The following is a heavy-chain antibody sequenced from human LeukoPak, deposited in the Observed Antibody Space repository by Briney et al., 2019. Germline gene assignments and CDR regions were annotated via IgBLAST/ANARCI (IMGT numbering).Heavy chain of an antibody. V-gene: IGHV4-30-2*01. CDR2: IYHSGST. D-gene: IGHD3-10*01. CDR1: GGSISSGCYS. Sequence: KPSQTLSLTCAVSGGSISSGCYSWSWIRQPPGKGLEWIGYIYHSGSTYYNPSLKSRVTISVDRSKNQFSLKLSSVTAADTAVYCCASSMVRGVIPYGLFDYGGEGTLVSVSS. CDR3: ASSMVRGVIPYGLFDY. J-gene: IGHJ4*02.